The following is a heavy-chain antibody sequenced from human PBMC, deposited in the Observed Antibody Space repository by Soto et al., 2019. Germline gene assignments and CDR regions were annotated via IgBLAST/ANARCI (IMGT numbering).Heavy chain of an antibody. J-gene: IGHJ4*02. Sequence: QVQLVESGGGGVQPGRSLRLTCAASGFAFKSYGMHWVRQAPGRGLEWVAAISYDGGHMYYADSVKGRFTISRDNSKNKLSLQMTSLRPEDTAVYYCVKDSWWLVSFDHWGQGTLVTVSS. CDR1: GFAFKSYG. V-gene: IGHV3-30*18. D-gene: IGHD6-19*01. CDR3: VKDSWWLVSFDH. CDR2: ISYDGGHM.